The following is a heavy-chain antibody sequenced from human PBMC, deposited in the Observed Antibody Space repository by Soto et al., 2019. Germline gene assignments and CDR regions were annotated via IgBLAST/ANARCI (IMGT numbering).Heavy chain of an antibody. D-gene: IGHD6-19*01. J-gene: IGHJ4*02. CDR1: GFSFVNYA. Sequence: PGGSLTLSCAASGFSFVNYAMNWVRQAPGKGLEWVSGLSGSGTSTYYADSVKGRFTISRDSSRDTLFLQMNSLTADDTAVYYCAKATTNGGWFNPFDSWGQGALVTVSS. CDR3: AKATTNGGWFNPFDS. V-gene: IGHV3-23*01. CDR2: LSGSGTST.